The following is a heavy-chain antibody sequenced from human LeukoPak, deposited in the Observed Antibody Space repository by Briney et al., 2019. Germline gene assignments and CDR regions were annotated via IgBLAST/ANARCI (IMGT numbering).Heavy chain of an antibody. D-gene: IGHD6-13*01. Sequence: SETLSLTCTVSGGSISSYYWSWIRQPAGKGLEWIGRIYTSGSTNYNPSLKSRVTMSVDTSKNQFSLKLSSVTAADTAVYYCARDCHSSSWYWRSQGHSDNWFDPWGQGTLVTVSS. V-gene: IGHV4-4*07. CDR1: GGSISSYY. CDR3: ARDCHSSSWYWRSQGHSDNWFDP. CDR2: IYTSGST. J-gene: IGHJ5*02.